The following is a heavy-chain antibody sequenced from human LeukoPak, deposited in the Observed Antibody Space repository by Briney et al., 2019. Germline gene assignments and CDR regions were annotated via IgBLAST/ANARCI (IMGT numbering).Heavy chain of an antibody. D-gene: IGHD1-1*01. CDR2: IKQDGSEK. J-gene: IGHJ4*02. CDR3: KSGGAAPGSFDY. V-gene: IGHV3-7*01. Sequence: GGSLRLSCAASGFTFSSYWMSWVRQAPGKGLEWVAHIKQDGSEKYYVDSVKGRFTISRDNAKNSLYLQLNSLRVEDTAVYYCKSGGAAPGSFDYWGQGTLVTVSP. CDR1: GFTFSSYW.